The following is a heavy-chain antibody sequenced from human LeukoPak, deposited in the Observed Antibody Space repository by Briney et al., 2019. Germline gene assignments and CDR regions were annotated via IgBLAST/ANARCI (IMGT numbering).Heavy chain of an antibody. Sequence: GGSLRLSCAASGFTFSSYAMSWVRQAPGKGLEWVSAISGSGGSTYYADSVKGRFTISRDNSKNTLYLQMNSLRAEDTAVYYCAKSGLSYSGSYWGADYWGQGTLVTVSS. J-gene: IGHJ4*02. V-gene: IGHV3-23*01. D-gene: IGHD1-26*01. CDR2: ISGSGGST. CDR3: AKSGLSYSGSYWGADY. CDR1: GFTFSSYA.